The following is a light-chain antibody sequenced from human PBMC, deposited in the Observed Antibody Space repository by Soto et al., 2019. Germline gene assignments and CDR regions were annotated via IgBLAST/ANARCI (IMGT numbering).Light chain of an antibody. CDR2: DAS. CDR1: QTIRYS. J-gene: IGKJ1*01. V-gene: IGKV1-39*01. Sequence: DIQMTQSPSSLSASVGDRVIITCRASQTIRYSLNWYQQKPGKAPKVLIYDASTLQSGVPPRFSGSGSGTDFALTISSLQPEDFATYYCHQSAGSRTWTFGQGTRVEAK. CDR3: HQSAGSRTWT.